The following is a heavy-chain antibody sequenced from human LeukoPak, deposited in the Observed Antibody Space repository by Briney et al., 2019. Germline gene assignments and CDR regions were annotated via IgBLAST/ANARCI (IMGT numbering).Heavy chain of an antibody. Sequence: PGGPLRLSCAASGFTFNGYWMSWVRQAPGKGLEWVANIKEDGSEKYYVDSVKGRFTISRDNAKNSLYLQMNSLRAEDTAVYYCARVKQRLGRLLGRDTTYYYFYHMDVWGNGTTVTISS. D-gene: IGHD6-25*01. CDR1: GFTFNGYW. CDR3: ARVKQRLGRLLGRDTTYYYFYHMDV. V-gene: IGHV3-7*01. J-gene: IGHJ6*03. CDR2: IKEDGSEK.